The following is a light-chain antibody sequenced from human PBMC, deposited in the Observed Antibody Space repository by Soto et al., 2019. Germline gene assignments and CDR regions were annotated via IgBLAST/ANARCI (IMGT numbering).Light chain of an antibody. J-gene: IGKJ3*01. CDR1: QRVSSN. CDR3: QQYNNWPPFT. V-gene: IGKV3-15*01. CDR2: GAS. Sequence: EIVMTQSPATLSVSPGERATLSCRASQRVSSNLAWYQQKPGQAPRRLIYGASTRATGIPARFSGSGSGTEFTLTISSLQSEDFAVYYCQQYNNWPPFTFGPGTKVDIK.